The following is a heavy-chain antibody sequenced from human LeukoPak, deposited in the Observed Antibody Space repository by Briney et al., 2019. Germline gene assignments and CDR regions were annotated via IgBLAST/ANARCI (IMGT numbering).Heavy chain of an antibody. J-gene: IGHJ4*02. CDR2: INPNSGDR. CDR3: ARDYCSSTSCLFDY. CDR1: GYTFTVYH. Sequence: VASVKVSCKASGYTFTVYHMHWVRQAPGQGLEWMGRINPNSGDRNYAQKFQGRVTMTRDTSISTAYMELSRLRSDDTAVYYCARDYCSSTSCLFDYWGQGTLVTVSS. D-gene: IGHD2-2*01. V-gene: IGHV1-2*06.